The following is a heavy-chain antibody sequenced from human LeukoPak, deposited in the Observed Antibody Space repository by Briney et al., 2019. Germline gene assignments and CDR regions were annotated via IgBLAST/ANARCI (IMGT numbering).Heavy chain of an antibody. Sequence: GGSLRLSCAASGFTFSSYAMHWVRQAPGKGLEWVAVISYDGSNKYYADSVKGRFTISRDNSKNTLYLQMNSLRAEDTAVYYCARAPASLGELSLYNWFDPWGQGTLVTVSP. CDR2: ISYDGSNK. J-gene: IGHJ5*02. CDR3: ARAPASLGELSLYNWFDP. CDR1: GFTFSSYA. D-gene: IGHD3-16*02. V-gene: IGHV3-30-3*01.